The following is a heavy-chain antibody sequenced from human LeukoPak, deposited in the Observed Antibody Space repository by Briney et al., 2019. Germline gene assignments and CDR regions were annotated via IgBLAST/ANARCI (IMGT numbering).Heavy chain of an antibody. CDR3: ARREYYDSTGYFDL. V-gene: IGHV4-39*07. CDR2: IYYSGST. Sequence: PSETLSLTCTVSGGAISSSSYYWGWIRQPPGKGLEWIGSIYYSGSTYYNPPLKSRVTISVDKSKSQFSLKLSSVTAADTAVYYCARREYYDSTGYFDLWGRGTLVTVSS. CDR1: GGAISSSSYY. J-gene: IGHJ2*01. D-gene: IGHD3-22*01.